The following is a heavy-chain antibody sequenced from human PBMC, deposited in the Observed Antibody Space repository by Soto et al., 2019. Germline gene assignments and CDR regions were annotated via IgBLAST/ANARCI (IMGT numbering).Heavy chain of an antibody. CDR3: ARYWNYYDSSGYCPSDCYGMDV. J-gene: IGHJ6*02. Sequence: GASVKVSCKASGYTFTSYYMHWVRQAPGQGLEWMGIINPSGGSTSYAQKFQGRVTMTRDTSTSTVYMELSSLRSEDTAVYYCARYWNYYDSSGYCPSDCYGMDVWGQGTTVTVSS. CDR1: GYTFTSYY. D-gene: IGHD3-22*01. CDR2: INPSGGST. V-gene: IGHV1-46*01.